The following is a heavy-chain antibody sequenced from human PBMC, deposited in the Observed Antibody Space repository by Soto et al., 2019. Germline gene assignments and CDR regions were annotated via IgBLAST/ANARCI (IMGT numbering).Heavy chain of an antibody. D-gene: IGHD3-22*01. Sequence: PGGSLRLSCAASGFTFSSYGMHWVRQAPGKGLEWVAVISYDGSNKYYADSVKGRFTISRDNSKNTLYLQMNSLRAEDTAVYYCAKDPTTWIVVVNYFDYWGQGTLVTVSS. CDR2: ISYDGSNK. CDR1: GFTFSSYG. V-gene: IGHV3-30*18. J-gene: IGHJ4*02. CDR3: AKDPTTWIVVVNYFDY.